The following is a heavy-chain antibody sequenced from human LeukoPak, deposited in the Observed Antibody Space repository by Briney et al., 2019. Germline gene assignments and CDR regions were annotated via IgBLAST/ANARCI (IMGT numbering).Heavy chain of an antibody. V-gene: IGHV3-30*03. CDR3: ARVLYGYGPVGFDY. CDR2: ISYDGSNK. Sequence: GGSLRLSCAASGFTFSSYGMHWVRQAPGKGLEWVAVISYDGSNKYYADSVKGRFTISRDNSKNTLYLQMNSLRAEDTAVYYCARVLYGYGPVGFDYWGQGTLVTVSS. D-gene: IGHD5-18*01. CDR1: GFTFSSYG. J-gene: IGHJ4*02.